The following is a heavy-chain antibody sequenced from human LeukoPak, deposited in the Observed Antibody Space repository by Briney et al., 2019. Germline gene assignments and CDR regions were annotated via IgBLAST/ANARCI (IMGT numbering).Heavy chain of an antibody. D-gene: IGHD1-26*01. CDR1: GFTFDDYG. CDR2: ISGSGGRI. V-gene: IGHV3-23*01. Sequence: QAGGSLTLSCSASGFTFDDYGMSWVRQAPGKGLEWVSAISGSGGRIYYGASVKGRFTISRDNTKNKLNLQMNSLRAEDTAVYYCATRKYSGRYWGQGTLVTVS. J-gene: IGHJ4*02. CDR3: ATRKYSGRY.